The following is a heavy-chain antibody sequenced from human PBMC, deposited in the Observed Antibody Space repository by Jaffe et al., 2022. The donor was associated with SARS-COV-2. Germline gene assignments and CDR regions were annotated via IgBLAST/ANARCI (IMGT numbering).Heavy chain of an antibody. J-gene: IGHJ5*02. CDR3: ARQEIGSGTPLEWFDP. D-gene: IGHD3-10*01. CDR2: IYYSGST. Sequence: QLQLQESGPGLVKPSETLSLTCTVSGGSISSSSYYWGWIRQPPGKGLEWIGSIYYSGSTYYNPSLKSRVTISVDTSKNQFSLKLSSVTAADTAVYYCARQEIGSGTPLEWFDPWGQGTLVTVSS. CDR1: GGSISSSSYY. V-gene: IGHV4-39*01.